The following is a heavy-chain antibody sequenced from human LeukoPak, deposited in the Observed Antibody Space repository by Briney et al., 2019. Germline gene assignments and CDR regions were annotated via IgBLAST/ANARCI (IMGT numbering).Heavy chain of an antibody. D-gene: IGHD3-22*01. J-gene: IGHJ4*02. V-gene: IGHV1-18*01. CDR3: ARDREDLRYYYDSSGYYDY. Sequence: ASVKVSCKSSGYTFNSYGITWVRQAPGQGLEWMGWIHTYNGHTNYAQKFQGRVTMTRDTSISTAYMELSRLRSDDTAVYYCARDREDLRYYYDSSGYYDYWGQGTLVTVSS. CDR1: GYTFNSYG. CDR2: IHTYNGHT.